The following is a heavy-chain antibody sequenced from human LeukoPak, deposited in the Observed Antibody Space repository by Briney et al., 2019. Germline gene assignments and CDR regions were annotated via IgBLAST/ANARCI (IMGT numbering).Heavy chain of an antibody. J-gene: IGHJ4*02. CDR1: GFPFSDHF. CDR2: IGTSGTII. V-gene: IGHV3-11*01. D-gene: IGHD3-16*01. Sequence: GGSLRLSCAASGFPFSDHFMTWVRQAPGKGLEWVSYIGTSGTIIYYADSAKGRFTISRDNAKNSLSLQMNNLRAEDTGVYYCVRERGPLDYWGQGTLVIVSS. CDR3: VRERGPLDY.